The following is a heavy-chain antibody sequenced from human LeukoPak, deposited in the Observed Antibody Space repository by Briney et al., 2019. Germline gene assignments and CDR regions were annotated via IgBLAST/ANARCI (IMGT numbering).Heavy chain of an antibody. CDR3: ARVSRITIFGVVTQGWFDP. CDR1: GGSISSYY. D-gene: IGHD3-3*01. V-gene: IGHV4-59*01. J-gene: IGHJ5*02. Sequence: SETLSLTCTVSGGSISSYYWSWIRQPPGKGLEWIGYIYYSGSTNYNPSLKSRVTISVDTSKNQFSLKLSSVTAADTAVYYCARVSRITIFGVVTQGWFDPWGQGTLVTVSS. CDR2: IYYSGST.